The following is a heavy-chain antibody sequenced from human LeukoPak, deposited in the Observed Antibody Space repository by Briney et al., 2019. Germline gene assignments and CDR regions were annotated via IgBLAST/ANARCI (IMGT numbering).Heavy chain of an antibody. D-gene: IGHD6-13*01. J-gene: IGHJ5*02. CDR2: IYTSGST. Sequence: SETLSLTCTVSGNSISSGDNYWSWIRQPAGKGLEWIGRIYTSGSTNYNPSLKSRVTISGDTSKNQFSLRLSSVTAADTAVYYCARELAAAGNPWGQGTLVTVSS. CDR3: ARELAAAGNP. V-gene: IGHV4-61*02. CDR1: GNSISSGDNY.